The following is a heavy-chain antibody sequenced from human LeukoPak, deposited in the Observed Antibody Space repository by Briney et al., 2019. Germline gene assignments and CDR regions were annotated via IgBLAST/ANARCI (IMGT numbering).Heavy chain of an antibody. CDR1: GYTFTSYA. D-gene: IGHD4-17*01. CDR2: INTNTGNP. V-gene: IGHV7-4-1*02. J-gene: IGHJ5*02. Sequence: ASVKVSCKASGYTFTSYAMNWVRQAPGQGLEWMGWINTNTGNPTYAQGFTGRFVFSLDTSVSTAYLQISSLKAEDTAVYYCARERIRTVTTSPTRNWFDPWGQGTLVTVSS. CDR3: ARERIRTVTTSPTRNWFDP.